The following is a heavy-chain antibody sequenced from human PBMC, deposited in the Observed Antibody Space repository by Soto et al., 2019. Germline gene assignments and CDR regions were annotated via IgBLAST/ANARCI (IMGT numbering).Heavy chain of an antibody. V-gene: IGHV3-9*01. J-gene: IGHJ1*01. CDR1: GFTFDDYA. Sequence: EVQLVESGGGLVQPGRSLRLSCAASGFTFDDYAMHWVRQAPGKGLEWVSGISWNSGSIGYADSVKGRFTISRDNAKNSLYLQMNSLRAEDTALYYCAKGDSGSRGPFQHWGQGTLVTVSS. D-gene: IGHD1-26*01. CDR2: ISWNSGSI. CDR3: AKGDSGSRGPFQH.